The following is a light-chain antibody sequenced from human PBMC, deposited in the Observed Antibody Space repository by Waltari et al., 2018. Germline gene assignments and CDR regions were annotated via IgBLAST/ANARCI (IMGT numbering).Light chain of an antibody. J-gene: IGLJ2*01. V-gene: IGLV2-23*02. Sequence: QSALTQPASVSGSPGQSITISCTGTSSDVGGYNLVSWYQQHPGKAPKLMIYEVSKWPSGVSDRFSGSKSGNTASLTISGLQAEDEADYYCCSYAGSSTFGVVFGGGTKLTVL. CDR1: SSDVGGYNL. CDR3: CSYAGSSTFGVV. CDR2: EVS.